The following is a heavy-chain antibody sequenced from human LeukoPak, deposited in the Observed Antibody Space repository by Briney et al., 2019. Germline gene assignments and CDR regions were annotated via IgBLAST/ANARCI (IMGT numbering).Heavy chain of an antibody. D-gene: IGHD3-22*01. J-gene: IGHJ3*02. CDR3: ARAVLRYYDSSGIDAFDI. V-gene: IGHV3-20*04. CDR2: INWNGGST. Sequence: SGGSLRLSCAASGFTFDDYGMGWVRQAPGKGLEWVSGINWNGGSTGYAASVKGRFTISRDNAKNSLYLQMDSLRAEDTALNYCARAVLRYYDSSGIDAFDIWGQGTMVTVSS. CDR1: GFTFDDYG.